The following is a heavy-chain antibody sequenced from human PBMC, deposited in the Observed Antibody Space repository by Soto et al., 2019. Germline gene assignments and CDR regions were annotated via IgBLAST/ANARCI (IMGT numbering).Heavy chain of an antibody. J-gene: IGHJ4*02. CDR1: GFTFSSYS. Sequence: GGSLRLSCAASGFTFSSYSMNWVRQAPGKGLEWVSYISSSSSTIYYADSVKGRFTISRDNAKNSLYLQMNSLRAEDTAVYYCASAYCSSTSCYSVWGQGTLVTVSS. D-gene: IGHD2-2*02. CDR2: ISSSSSTI. CDR3: ASAYCSSTSCYSV. V-gene: IGHV3-48*01.